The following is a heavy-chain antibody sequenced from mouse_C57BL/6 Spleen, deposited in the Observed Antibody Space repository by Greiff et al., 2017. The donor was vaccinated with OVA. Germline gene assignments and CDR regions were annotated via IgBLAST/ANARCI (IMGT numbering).Heavy chain of an antibody. CDR3: ARIGSSYGY. D-gene: IGHD1-1*01. CDR2: ISSGSSTI. Sequence: EVKLMESGGGLVKPGGSLKLSCAASGFTFSDYGMHWVRQAPEKGLEWVAYISSGSSTIYYADTVKGRFTISRDNAKNTLFLQMTSLRSEDTAMYYCARIGSSYGYWGQGTTLTVSS. V-gene: IGHV5-17*01. CDR1: GFTFSDYG. J-gene: IGHJ2*01.